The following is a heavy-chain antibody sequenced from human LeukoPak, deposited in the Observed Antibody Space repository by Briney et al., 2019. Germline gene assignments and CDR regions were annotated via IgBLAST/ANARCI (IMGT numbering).Heavy chain of an antibody. CDR2: INHSGST. CDR3: GRGQGLKKTGGSLDY. Sequence: PSETLSLTCAVYGGSFSGYYWSWIRQPPGKGLEWIGEINHSGSTHYNPSLKSRVTMSVDTSKAQFSLKLRSVTAAETAVYYWGRGQGLKKTGGSLDYWGQGTLVTVSS. J-gene: IGHJ4*02. V-gene: IGHV4-34*01. CDR1: GGSFSGYY. D-gene: IGHD3-16*01.